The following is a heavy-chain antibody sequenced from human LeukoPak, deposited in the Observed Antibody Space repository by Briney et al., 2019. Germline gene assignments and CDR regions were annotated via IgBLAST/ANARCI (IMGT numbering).Heavy chain of an antibody. D-gene: IGHD5/OR15-5a*01. J-gene: IGHJ4*02. V-gene: IGHV3-48*04. Sequence: PGGSLRLSCAASGFTFSYSSMNWVRQAPGKGLEWISHISGTSTTIYYADSVRGRFTISRDNAKNSLYLQMSSLRPDDTAVYYCATTGTVSGHYSFDDWGQGIMVAVSS. CDR3: ATTGTVSGHYSFDD. CDR2: ISGTSTTI. CDR1: GFTFSYSS.